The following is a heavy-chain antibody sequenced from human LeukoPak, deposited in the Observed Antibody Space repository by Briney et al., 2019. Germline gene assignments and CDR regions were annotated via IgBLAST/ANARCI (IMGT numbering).Heavy chain of an antibody. Sequence: SETLSLTCSVTGGSISSSDYYWGWIRQSPGKGLDWIGSISYSGWSYSDPSLKSRATISVDTSKNQFSLKLTSVTAADTAVYYCARQNCTLTSCYDYYHYHMDVWGKGTAVTISS. CDR3: ARQNCTLTSCYDYYHYHMDV. D-gene: IGHD2-2*01. V-gene: IGHV4-39*01. CDR2: ISYSGWS. J-gene: IGHJ6*03. CDR1: GGSISSSDYY.